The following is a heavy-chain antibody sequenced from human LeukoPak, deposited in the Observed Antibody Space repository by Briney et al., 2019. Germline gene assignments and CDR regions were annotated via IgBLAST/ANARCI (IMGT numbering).Heavy chain of an antibody. CDR3: ARVGNTYYYGSGSYEYYFDY. V-gene: IGHV1-69*01. Sequence: SVKVSCKASGGTFSSYAISWVRQAPGQGLEWMGGIIPIFGTANYAQKFQGRVTITADESTSTAYMELSSLRSEDTAVYYCARVGNTYYYGSGSYEYYFDYWGQGTLVTVSS. D-gene: IGHD3-10*01. CDR1: GGTFSSYA. CDR2: IIPIFGTA. J-gene: IGHJ4*02.